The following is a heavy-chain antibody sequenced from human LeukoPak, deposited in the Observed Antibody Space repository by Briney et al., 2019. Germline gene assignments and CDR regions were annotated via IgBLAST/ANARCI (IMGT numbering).Heavy chain of an antibody. V-gene: IGHV1-2*02. Sequence: ASVKVSCKASGYTFNGYYMHWVRQAPGQGLEWMRWINPNSGGTKCAQKFQGRVNMTRDTSISTAYMELNITRDTSRDTSISTAYMELSRLRSDDTAVYYCARMNDAFDIWGQGTLVTVSS. CDR1: GYTFNGYY. J-gene: IGHJ4*02. D-gene: IGHD3-10*01. CDR2: INPNSGGT. CDR3: TAYMELSRLRSDDTAVYYCARMNDAFDI.